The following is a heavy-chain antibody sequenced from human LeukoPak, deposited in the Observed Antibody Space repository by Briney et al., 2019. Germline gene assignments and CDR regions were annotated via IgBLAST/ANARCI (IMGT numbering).Heavy chain of an antibody. CDR3: AKVGIGSRDGYFDY. Sequence: GGSLRLSCDTSGFNPRHYWMSWVRQAPGKGLEWVANVKADGRETYYVDSVKGRFTISRDNSMNTLYLQMNSLRAEDTAVYYCAKVGIGSRDGYFDYWGQGTLVTVSS. CDR1: GFNPRHYW. CDR2: VKADGRET. D-gene: IGHD6-13*01. J-gene: IGHJ4*02. V-gene: IGHV3-7*01.